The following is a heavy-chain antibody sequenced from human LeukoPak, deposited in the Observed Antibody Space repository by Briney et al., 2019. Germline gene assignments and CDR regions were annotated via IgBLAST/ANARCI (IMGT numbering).Heavy chain of an antibody. J-gene: IGHJ6*03. V-gene: IGHV3-30*18. D-gene: IGHD3-3*01. CDR2: IPYDGNNK. CDR3: AKGRFTISGGGSPYYMDV. Sequence: PGGSLRLSCAASGFTFSLYGIHWVRQAPGKGLEWVAVIPYDGNNKYYADSVKGRFTISRDNSKNTLYLQMNSLRAEDTAVYYCAKGRFTISGGGSPYYMDVWGKGTTVTVSS. CDR1: GFTFSLYG.